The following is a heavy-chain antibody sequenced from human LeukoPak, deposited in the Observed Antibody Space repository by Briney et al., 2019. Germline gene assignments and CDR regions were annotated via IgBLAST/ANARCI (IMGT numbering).Heavy chain of an antibody. Sequence: GGSLRLSCAASGFIFSGRWMNWVRQAPGKGLEWVANIKQDGSEKYYVDSVRGRFTISRDNAKNSLYLQMNSLRAEDTAVYYCASYYSGGSWTGFDPWGQGTLVTVSS. V-gene: IGHV3-7*05. D-gene: IGHD2-15*01. J-gene: IGHJ5*02. CDR1: GFIFSGRW. CDR3: ASYYSGGSWTGFDP. CDR2: IKQDGSEK.